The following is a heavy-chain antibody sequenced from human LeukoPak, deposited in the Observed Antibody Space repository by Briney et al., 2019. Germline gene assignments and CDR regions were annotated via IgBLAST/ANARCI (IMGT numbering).Heavy chain of an antibody. CDR2: IWYDGSNK. Sequence: GGSLRLSCAASGFTFSSYGMHWVRQAPGKGLEWVAVIWYDGSNKYYADSVKGRFTISRDNSKNTLYLQMNSLRAEDTALYYCARDYTATGAMDVWGQGTTVTVS. CDR3: ARDYTATGAMDV. CDR1: GFTFSSYG. V-gene: IGHV3-33*01. J-gene: IGHJ6*02. D-gene: IGHD2-21*02.